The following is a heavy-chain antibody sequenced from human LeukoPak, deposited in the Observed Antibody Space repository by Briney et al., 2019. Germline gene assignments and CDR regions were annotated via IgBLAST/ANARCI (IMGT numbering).Heavy chain of an antibody. CDR1: GYTFTGYY. J-gene: IGHJ4*02. V-gene: IGHV1-2*02. CDR3: ARAGKQYYDFWSGYHHLDY. D-gene: IGHD3-3*01. CDR2: INPNSGGT. Sequence: ASVKVSCKASGYTFTGYYMHWVRQAPGQGLEWMGWINPNSGGTNYAQKFQGRVTMTRDTSISTAYMELSRLRSDDTAVYYCARAGKQYYDFWSGYHHLDYWGQGTLVTVSS.